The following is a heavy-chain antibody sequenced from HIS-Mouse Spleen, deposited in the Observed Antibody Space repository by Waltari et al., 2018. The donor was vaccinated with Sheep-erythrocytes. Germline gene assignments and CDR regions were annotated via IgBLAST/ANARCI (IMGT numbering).Heavy chain of an antibody. CDR3: ARGAGGFVGAHDAFDI. D-gene: IGHD1-26*01. CDR2: IRSSSSYI. J-gene: IGHJ3*02. CDR1: GFTFSSYS. V-gene: IGHV3-21*01. Sequence: EVQLVESGGGLVKPGGSLRLSCAASGFTFSSYSMNWVRQAPGKGLWGVSSIRSSSSYIYYAESVKGRFTISRDNAKNSLYLQMNSLRAEDTAVYYCARGAGGFVGAHDAFDIWGQGTMVTVSS.